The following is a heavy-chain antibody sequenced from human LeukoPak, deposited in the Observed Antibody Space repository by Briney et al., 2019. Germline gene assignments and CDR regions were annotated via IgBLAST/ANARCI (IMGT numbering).Heavy chain of an antibody. D-gene: IGHD6-19*01. Sequence: PSETLSLTCTVSGGSISSYHWSWIRQPPGKGLEGIGPIYYSGSPNYNPSLKSRVTISVDTSKNQFSLKLSSVTAADTAVYYCARVVVGYSSGWYGPFDYWGQGTLVTVSS. CDR2: IYYSGSP. CDR1: GGSISSYH. CDR3: ARVVVGYSSGWYGPFDY. J-gene: IGHJ4*02. V-gene: IGHV4-59*01.